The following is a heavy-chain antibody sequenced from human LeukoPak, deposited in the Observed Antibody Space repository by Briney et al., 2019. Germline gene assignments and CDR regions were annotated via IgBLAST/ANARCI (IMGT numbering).Heavy chain of an antibody. CDR1: GGPISSSSYY. J-gene: IGHJ4*02. Sequence: PSETLSLTCTVSGGPISSSSYYWGWIRQPPGKGLEWIGSIYYSGSTYYNPSLKSRVTISVDTSKNQFSLKLSSVTAADTAVYYCARDHEGSGWYDGVDYWGQGTLVTVSS. V-gene: IGHV4-39*07. D-gene: IGHD6-19*01. CDR3: ARDHEGSGWYDGVDY. CDR2: IYYSGST.